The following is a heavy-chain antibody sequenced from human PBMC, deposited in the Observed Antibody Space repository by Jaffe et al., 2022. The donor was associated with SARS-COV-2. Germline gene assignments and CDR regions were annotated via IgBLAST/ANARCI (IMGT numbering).Heavy chain of an antibody. V-gene: IGHV1-46*01. Sequence: QVQLVQSGAEVKKPGASVKVSCKASGYTFTSYYMHWVRQAPGQGLEWMGIINPSGGSTSYAQKFQGRVTMTRDTSTSTVYMELSSLRSEDTAVYYCAREYYYGSGTSLYYYYGMDVWGQGTTVTVSS. CDR1: GYTFTSYY. D-gene: IGHD3-10*01. CDR2: INPSGGST. J-gene: IGHJ6*02. CDR3: AREYYYGSGTSLYYYYGMDV.